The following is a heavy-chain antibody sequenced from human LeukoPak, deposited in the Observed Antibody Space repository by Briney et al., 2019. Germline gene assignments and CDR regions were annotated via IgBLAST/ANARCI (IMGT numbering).Heavy chain of an antibody. CDR2: IRSSSSTI. CDR1: GFTFSSYS. V-gene: IGHV3-48*01. D-gene: IGHD3-3*01. CDR3: ARSLRNAFDI. J-gene: IGHJ3*02. Sequence: GGSLRLSCAASGFTFSSYSMNWVRQAPGKGLEWVAYIRSSSSTIYCADSVKGRFTISTDNANNSVHLQMNSLRAEDTAVYYCARSLRNAFDIWGQGTMVTVSS.